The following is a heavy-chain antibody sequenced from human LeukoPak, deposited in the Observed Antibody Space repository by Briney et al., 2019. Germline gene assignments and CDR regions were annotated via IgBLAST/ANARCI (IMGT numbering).Heavy chain of an antibody. J-gene: IGHJ5*02. CDR2: IWYDGSKA. D-gene: IGHD2-2*01. Sequence: PGRSLRLSCAASGFTFNIYGMHWVRQAPGKGLEWVAVIWYDGSKAYYADSVKGRFSVSRDNSTNTLYLQMSSLRAEDTAMYYCAKSHVVVSGAISNWFDPWGQGTLVTVSS. CDR3: AKSHVVVSGAISNWFDP. V-gene: IGHV3-33*06. CDR1: GFTFNIYG.